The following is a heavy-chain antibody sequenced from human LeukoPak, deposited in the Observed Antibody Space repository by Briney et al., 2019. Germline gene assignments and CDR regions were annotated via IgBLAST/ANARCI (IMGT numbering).Heavy chain of an antibody. CDR3: ARTVYGSGPDY. D-gene: IGHD3-10*01. Sequence: ASVKVSCKASGGTFSSYAIGWVRQAPGQGLEWMGWISAYNGNTNYAQKLQGRVTMTTDTSTSTAYMELRSLRSDDTAVYYCARTVYGSGPDYWGQGTLVTVSS. CDR1: GGTFSSYA. V-gene: IGHV1-18*01. CDR2: ISAYNGNT. J-gene: IGHJ4*02.